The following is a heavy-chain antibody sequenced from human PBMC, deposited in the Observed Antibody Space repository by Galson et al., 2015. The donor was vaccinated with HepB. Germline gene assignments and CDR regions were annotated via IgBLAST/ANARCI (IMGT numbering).Heavy chain of an antibody. D-gene: IGHD4-23*01. Sequence: SLRLSCAASGFTFSIYAMSWVRQAPGKGLEWVSAISGSGGSTYYADSVKGRFTISRDNSKNTLYLQMNSLRAEDTAVYYCAKEGYGGNAPGDYWGQGTLVTVSS. CDR1: GFTFSIYA. V-gene: IGHV3-23*01. J-gene: IGHJ4*02. CDR3: AKEGYGGNAPGDY. CDR2: ISGSGGST.